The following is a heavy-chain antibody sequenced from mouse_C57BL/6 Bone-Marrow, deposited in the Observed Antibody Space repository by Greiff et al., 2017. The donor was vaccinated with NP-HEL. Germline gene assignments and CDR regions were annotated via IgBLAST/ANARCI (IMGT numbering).Heavy chain of an antibody. V-gene: IGHV1-63*01. D-gene: IGHD2-5*01. J-gene: IGHJ3*01. CDR3: AAYYSNYAWFAY. Sequence: VKLVESGAELVRPGTSVKMSCKASGYTFTNYWIGWAKQRPGHGLEWIGDIYPGGGYTTYHEKFKGKATLTADKSSSTAYVQFSSLTSEDSAIYYCAAYYSNYAWFAYWGQGTLVTVSA. CDR1: GYTFTNYW. CDR2: IYPGGGYT.